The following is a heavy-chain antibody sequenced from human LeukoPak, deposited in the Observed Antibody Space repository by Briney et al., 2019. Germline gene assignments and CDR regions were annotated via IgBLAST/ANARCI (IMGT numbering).Heavy chain of an antibody. Sequence: SVKVSCKASGGTFSSYAISWVRQAPGQGLEWMGGIIPIFGTANYAQKFQGRVTITADESTSTAYMELSSLRSGDTAVYYCARAYGWRRDYFDYWGQGTLVTVSS. J-gene: IGHJ4*02. CDR1: GGTFSSYA. CDR3: ARAYGWRRDYFDY. D-gene: IGHD3-10*01. CDR2: IIPIFGTA. V-gene: IGHV1-69*01.